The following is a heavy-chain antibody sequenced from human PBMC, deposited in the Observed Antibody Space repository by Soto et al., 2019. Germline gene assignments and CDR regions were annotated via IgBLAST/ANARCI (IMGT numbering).Heavy chain of an antibody. Sequence: EVLLVESGGGLVQPGRSLRLSCAASGFTFDDYAMHWVRQAPGKGLEWVSGISWNSGSIGYADSVKGRFTISRDNAKNSLYLQMNSLRAEDTALYYCAKDMVDSSGWYVFDYWGQGTLVTVSS. CDR1: GFTFDDYA. D-gene: IGHD6-19*01. CDR3: AKDMVDSSGWYVFDY. CDR2: ISWNSGSI. J-gene: IGHJ4*02. V-gene: IGHV3-9*01.